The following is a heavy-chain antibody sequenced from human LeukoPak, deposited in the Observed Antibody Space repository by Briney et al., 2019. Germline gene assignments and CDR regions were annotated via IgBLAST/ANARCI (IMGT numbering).Heavy chain of an antibody. Sequence: GASVKVSCKASGYTFINYDINWVRQATGQGLEWMGWMNPNSGSTGYAPKFQGRVTMTRNTSISTAYMDLSSLRSEDTAVYYCARVYRSVDGYILGYAFDIWGQGTLVSVSS. CDR2: MNPNSGST. J-gene: IGHJ3*02. CDR1: GYTFINYD. V-gene: IGHV1-8*01. CDR3: ARVYRSVDGYILGYAFDI. D-gene: IGHD5-18*01.